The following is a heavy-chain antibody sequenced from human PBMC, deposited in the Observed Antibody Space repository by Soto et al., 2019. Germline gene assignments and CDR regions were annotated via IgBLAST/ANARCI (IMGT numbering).Heavy chain of an antibody. V-gene: IGHV3-23*01. CDR2: IGGTGNTT. CDR1: GFTFRVYA. J-gene: IGHJ4*02. D-gene: IGHD2-2*01. Sequence: VHLSESGGALVQPGGSLRLSCAASGFTFRVYAMSWFRQAPGGGLEWVSAIGGTGNTTYYADSVKGRFTSARDNSRDTLYLQMPSLRVEDTAVYYCARIRQLLFVSWGQGTLVSVSS. CDR3: ARIRQLLFVS.